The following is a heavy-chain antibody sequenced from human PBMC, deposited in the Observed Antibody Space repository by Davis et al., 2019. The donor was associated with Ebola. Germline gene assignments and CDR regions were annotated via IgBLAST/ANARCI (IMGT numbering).Heavy chain of an antibody. D-gene: IGHD3-3*01. CDR2: TYYNGIP. CDR3: TRHDFWSGFDS. Sequence: MPGGSLRLSCTVSGGSISSYYWSWIRPSPGKGLEWIGYTYYNGIPNQNPPLKSRATISVDTSKNQFTLKLNSVAAADSAVYFCTRHDFWSGFDSWGQGALVTVSS. J-gene: IGHJ4*02. CDR1: GGSISSYY. V-gene: IGHV4-59*08.